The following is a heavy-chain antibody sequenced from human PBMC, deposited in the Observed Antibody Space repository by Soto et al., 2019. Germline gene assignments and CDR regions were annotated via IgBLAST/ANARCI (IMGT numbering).Heavy chain of an antibody. V-gene: IGHV4-31*03. J-gene: IGHJ4*02. CDR2: IYYSGST. D-gene: IGHD3-10*01. Sequence: QVQLQESGPGLVKPSQTLSLTCTVSGGSISSGGYYWSWIRQHPGKGLEWIGYIYYSGSTYYNPSLRSRFTISVDKSKNQFSLKLSRVSAANTAVYYCAREGGGGSGSYPGKFDYWGQGTLVTVSS. CDR1: GGSISSGGYY. CDR3: AREGGGGSGSYPGKFDY.